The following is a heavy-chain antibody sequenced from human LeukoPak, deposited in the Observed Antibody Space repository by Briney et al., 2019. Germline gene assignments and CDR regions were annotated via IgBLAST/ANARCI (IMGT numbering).Heavy chain of an antibody. Sequence: GGSLRLSCVASGFTFSRYAMHWVRQAPGKGLEWVALISHDGSDKYHADSLKGRFTISRDNSKNTLYLQMNSLGAEDTAVYYCVDGGRFDYWGQGTLVTVS. CDR3: VDGGRFDY. CDR2: ISHDGSDK. J-gene: IGHJ4*02. CDR1: GFTFSRYA. D-gene: IGHD4-23*01. V-gene: IGHV3-30*03.